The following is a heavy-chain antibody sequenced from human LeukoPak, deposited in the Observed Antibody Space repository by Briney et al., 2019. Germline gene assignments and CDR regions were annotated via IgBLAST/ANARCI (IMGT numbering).Heavy chain of an antibody. CDR3: ARVIETFDY. J-gene: IGHJ4*02. CDR2: IKQDGSEK. Sequence: GGSLRLSCAASGFTLSSYWMSWVRQAPGKGLEWVANIKQDGSEKYYVDSVKGRFTISRDNAKNSLYLQMNSLRAEDTAVYYCARVIETFDYWGQGTLVTVSS. CDR1: GFTLSSYW. D-gene: IGHD3-16*02. V-gene: IGHV3-7*01.